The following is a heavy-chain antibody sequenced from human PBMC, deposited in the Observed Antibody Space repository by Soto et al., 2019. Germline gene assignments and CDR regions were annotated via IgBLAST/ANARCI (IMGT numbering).Heavy chain of an antibody. D-gene: IGHD4-17*01. CDR3: ARMNVDSYQFYYAMDV. V-gene: IGHV2-26*01. CDR1: GFSLTTGKMG. Sequence: PTLVNPTETLTLTCTVSGFSLTTGKMGVSWIRQPPGKALEWLAHIFSDNERSYSTSLQGRPTISKDTSGSQVVLSMTNVDPVDTATYYCARMNVDSYQFYYAMDVWGQGTTVTVSS. J-gene: IGHJ6*02. CDR2: IFSDNER.